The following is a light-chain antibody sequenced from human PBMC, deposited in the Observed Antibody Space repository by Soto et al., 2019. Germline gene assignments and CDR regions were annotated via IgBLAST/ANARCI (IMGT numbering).Light chain of an antibody. CDR3: AAWDDSLSGVV. V-gene: IGLV1-44*01. Sequence: QSVLTQPPSASVSPGQRVTISCSGSRSNIGTNTVNWYQHLPGTAPKLLIFSNDQRPSGVPDRFSGSKSGTSASLAISGLRTEDEAQYYCAAWDDSLSGVVFGGGTKLTVL. CDR2: SND. J-gene: IGLJ3*02. CDR1: RSNIGTNT.